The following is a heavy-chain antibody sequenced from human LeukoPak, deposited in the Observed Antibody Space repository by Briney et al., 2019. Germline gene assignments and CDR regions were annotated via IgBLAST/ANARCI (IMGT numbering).Heavy chain of an antibody. D-gene: IGHD6-13*01. CDR1: GGSISSGGYS. Sequence: KTSETLSLTCAVSGGSISSGGYSWSWIRQPPGKGLEWIGYIYHSGSTYYNPSLKSRVTISVDRSKNQFSLKLSSVTAADTAVYYCARLGPAAGTSFDYWGQGTLVTVSS. CDR3: ARLGPAAGTSFDY. CDR2: IYHSGST. V-gene: IGHV4-30-2*01. J-gene: IGHJ4*02.